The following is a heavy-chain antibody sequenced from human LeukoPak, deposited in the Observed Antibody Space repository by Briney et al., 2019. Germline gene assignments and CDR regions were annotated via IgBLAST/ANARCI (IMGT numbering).Heavy chain of an antibody. CDR2: INGSARTT. J-gene: IGHJ4*02. V-gene: IGHV3-23*01. CDR3: ARGAADQWLADRYFDY. Sequence: GGSLRLSCAASGFPFNSYGMSWVRQAPGQGLEWVSSINGSARTTYYTDSVKGRFITSRNNSKNTLFLQMNSMTADDTAVYYWARGAADQWLADRYFDYWGQGTLVTVSS. D-gene: IGHD6-19*01. CDR1: GFPFNSYG.